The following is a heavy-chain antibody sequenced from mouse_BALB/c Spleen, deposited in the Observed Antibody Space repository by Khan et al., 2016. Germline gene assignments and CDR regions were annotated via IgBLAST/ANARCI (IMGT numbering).Heavy chain of an antibody. V-gene: IGHV3-2*02. CDR1: GYSITSDFA. J-gene: IGHJ2*01. CDR3: ARGYDYGKGYFDY. CDR2: ISHSGST. D-gene: IGHD1-1*01. Sequence: EVQLQESGPGLVKPSQSLSLTCTVTGYSITSDFAWNWIRQFPGNKLEWMGYISHSGSTSYNPSLKSRFSITRDTSKNQFFLQLNSVTAEDSATYYCARGYDYGKGYFDYWGQGTTLTVSS.